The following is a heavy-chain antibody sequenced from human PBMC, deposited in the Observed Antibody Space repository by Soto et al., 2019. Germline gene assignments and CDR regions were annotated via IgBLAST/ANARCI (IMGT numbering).Heavy chain of an antibody. CDR1: GYTFTTHG. D-gene: IGHD5-12*01. CDR3: ARDRFRLRPHHFGTWFDP. J-gene: IGHJ5*02. V-gene: IGHV1-18*01. Sequence: GASVKVSCKASGYTFTTHGSGWVRQAPGQGREWVGWISAYNGNTNYAQKLQGRHTMTTETATTTAYMELRSLRSDATAVYYCARDRFRLRPHHFGTWFDPWGQGTPVTVSS. CDR2: ISAYNGNT.